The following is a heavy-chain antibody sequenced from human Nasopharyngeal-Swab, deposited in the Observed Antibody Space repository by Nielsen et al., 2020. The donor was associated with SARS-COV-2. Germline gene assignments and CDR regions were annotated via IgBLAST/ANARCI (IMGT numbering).Heavy chain of an antibody. Sequence: WIRQPPGKGLEWVAVISYDGSNKYYADSVKGRFTISRDNPKNTLYLQMNSLRAEDTAVYYCAREFSVGSGWYIDIWGQGTMVTVSS. D-gene: IGHD6-19*01. CDR3: AREFSVGSGWYIDI. J-gene: IGHJ3*02. CDR2: ISYDGSNK. V-gene: IGHV3-30*03.